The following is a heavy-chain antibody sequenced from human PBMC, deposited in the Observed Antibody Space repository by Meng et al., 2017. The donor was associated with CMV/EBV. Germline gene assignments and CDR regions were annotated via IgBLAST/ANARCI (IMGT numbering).Heavy chain of an antibody. D-gene: IGHD4-17*01. CDR1: GFSFDVFG. J-gene: IGHJ4*02. V-gene: IGHV3-20*04. CDR2: VNPNGTIT. CDR3: ARATTASY. Sequence: GESLKISCAASGFSFDVFGLSWVRQRPGKGLEWVSRVNPNGTITSYVDSVKGRFTISRDNARNSMYLQMNSLRAEDTAVYYCARATTASYWGQGTLVTVSS.